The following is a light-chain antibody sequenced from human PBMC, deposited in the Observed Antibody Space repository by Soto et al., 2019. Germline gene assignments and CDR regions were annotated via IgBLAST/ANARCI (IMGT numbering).Light chain of an antibody. J-gene: IGLJ1*01. V-gene: IGLV2-14*03. CDR3: SSFTTSPAYV. Sequence: QSALTQPASVSGSPGQSITISCTGTSSDVGAYDYVSWYQQHPGEVPKLMIFDVSDRPSGVSNRFSGSKSGNTASLTISGLQAEDDADYYCSSFTTSPAYVFGTGTKVTVL. CDR2: DVS. CDR1: SSDVGAYDY.